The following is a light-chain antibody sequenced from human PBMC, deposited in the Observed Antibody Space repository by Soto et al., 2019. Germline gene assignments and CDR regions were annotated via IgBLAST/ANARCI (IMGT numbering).Light chain of an antibody. Sequence: EVVMTQSPGTLSLSPGEGATLSCRATQSFSSTCLAWYQQKPGQAPRLLIYGASTRATGIPARFSGSGSGTEFTLTISSLQSEDFAVYYCQQYNDWPPITFGQGTRLEI. CDR2: GAS. J-gene: IGKJ5*01. CDR3: QQYNDWPPIT. V-gene: IGKV3-15*01. CDR1: QSFSST.